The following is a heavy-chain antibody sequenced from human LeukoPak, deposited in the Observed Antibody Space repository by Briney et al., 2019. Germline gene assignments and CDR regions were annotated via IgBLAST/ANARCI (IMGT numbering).Heavy chain of an antibody. V-gene: IGHV4-59*01. D-gene: IGHD3-10*01. J-gene: IGHJ3*02. CDR1: GGSTSSYY. Sequence: PSETLSLTRTVSGGSTSSYYWSWIRQPPGKGLEWIGYIYNSGSTNYNPSLKSRVTISVDTFKNQFSLKLSSVTAADTAVYYCAQFSPVLVAFDIWGQGTTVTVSS. CDR3: AQFSPVLVAFDI. CDR2: IYNSGST.